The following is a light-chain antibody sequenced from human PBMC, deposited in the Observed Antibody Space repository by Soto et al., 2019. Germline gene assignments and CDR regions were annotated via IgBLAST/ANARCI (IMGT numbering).Light chain of an antibody. V-gene: IGKV3-20*01. CDR1: HSVSDMY. CDR3: QHYGTSAL. J-gene: IGKJ3*01. CDR2: AS. Sequence: EMVLTQSPGTLSLSPGERATLSCRASHSVSDMYLACYQQRPGQAPRLLIYASNRATGIPDRFSGSGSGTDFTLTISRLEPEDFAVYYCQHYGTSALFGPGTKVEIK.